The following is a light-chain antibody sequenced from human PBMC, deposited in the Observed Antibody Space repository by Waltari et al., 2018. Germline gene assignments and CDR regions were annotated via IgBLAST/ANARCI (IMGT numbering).Light chain of an antibody. V-gene: IGLV2-11*01. Sequence: SALTQPRSVSGSPGQSVTISCTGTTNDLGSYNYASWYQQHPGKAPKLIILDVTKRPSGVPVRLSGSKSGNTASLTIAGLRAEDEAEYYCCSYAGSYTWVFGGGTKLTVV. CDR2: DVT. CDR3: CSYAGSYTWV. J-gene: IGLJ3*02. CDR1: TNDLGSYNY.